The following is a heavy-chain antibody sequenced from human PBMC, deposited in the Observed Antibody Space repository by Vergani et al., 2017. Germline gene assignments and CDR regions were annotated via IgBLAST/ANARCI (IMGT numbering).Heavy chain of an antibody. CDR3: ASFLLHLGELSFSPVGQDY. J-gene: IGHJ4*02. CDR2: IYTSGST. Sequence: QVQLQESGPGLVKPSETLSLTCTVSGGSISSYYWSWIRQPAGKGLEWIGRIYTSGSTNYNPSLKSRVTMSVDTSKNQFSLKLSSVTAADTAVYYCASFLLHLGELSFSPVGQDYWGQGTLVTVSS. CDR1: GGSISSYY. D-gene: IGHD3-16*02. V-gene: IGHV4-4*07.